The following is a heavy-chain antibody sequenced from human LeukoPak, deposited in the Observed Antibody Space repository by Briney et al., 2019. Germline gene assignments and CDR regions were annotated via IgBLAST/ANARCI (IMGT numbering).Heavy chain of an antibody. D-gene: IGHD3-22*01. CDR1: GGSISSYY. Sequence: PSETLSLTCTVSGGSISSYYWSWIRQPPGKGLEWIGYIYYSGSTNYNPSLKSRLTISVDTSKNQFSLKLSSVTAADTAVYYCARLSYYYDTSGYYPYYFAYWGQGALVTVSS. CDR3: ARLSYYYDTSGYYPYYFAY. J-gene: IGHJ4*02. CDR2: IYYSGST. V-gene: IGHV4-59*08.